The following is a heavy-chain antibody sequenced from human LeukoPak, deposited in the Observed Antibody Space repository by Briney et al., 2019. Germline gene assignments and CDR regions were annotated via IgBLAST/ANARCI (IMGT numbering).Heavy chain of an antibody. Sequence: SVKVSCKASGGTSSSYAISWVRQAPGQGLEWMGRIIPILGIANYAQKFQGRVTITADKSTSTAYMELSSLRSEDTAVYYCAREHYDILTGYYGLDAFDIWGQGTMVTVSS. J-gene: IGHJ3*02. D-gene: IGHD3-9*01. CDR2: IIPILGIA. V-gene: IGHV1-69*04. CDR1: GGTSSSYA. CDR3: AREHYDILTGYYGLDAFDI.